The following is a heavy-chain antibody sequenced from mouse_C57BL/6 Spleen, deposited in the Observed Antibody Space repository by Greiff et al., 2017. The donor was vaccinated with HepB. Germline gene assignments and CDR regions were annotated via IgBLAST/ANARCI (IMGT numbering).Heavy chain of an antibody. CDR2: ISYDGSN. J-gene: IGHJ1*03. CDR3: ARDRLRDWYFDV. V-gene: IGHV3-6*01. Sequence: EVKLVESGPGLVKPSQSLSLTCSVTGYSITSGYYWNWIRQFPGNKLEWMGYISYDGSNNYNPSLKNRISITRDTSKNQFFLKLNSVTTEDTATYYCARDRLRDWYFDVWGTGTTVTVSS. D-gene: IGHD1-1*01. CDR1: GYSITSGYY.